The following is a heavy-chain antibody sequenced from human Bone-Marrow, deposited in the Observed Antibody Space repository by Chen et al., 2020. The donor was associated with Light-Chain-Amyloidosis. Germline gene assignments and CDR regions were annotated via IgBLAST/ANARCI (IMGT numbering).Heavy chain of an antibody. J-gene: IGHJ4*02. CDR3: AKDPGRYSSGWYF. V-gene: IGHV3-30*18. Sequence: QVQLVVSGGGGVLAGGPLRLTCAAAGFPFSSYGLHWVRQAPGKGLEWVSVIVYDGSNKYYADAVKGRFTISRDNSKDTLYLQMNSLRAEDTAVYYCAKDPGRYSSGWYFWGQGTLVTVSS. CDR2: IVYDGSNK. CDR1: GFPFSSYG. D-gene: IGHD6-19*01.